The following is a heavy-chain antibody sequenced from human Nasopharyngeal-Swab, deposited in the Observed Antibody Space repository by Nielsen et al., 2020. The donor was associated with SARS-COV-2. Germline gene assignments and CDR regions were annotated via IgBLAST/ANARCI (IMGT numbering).Heavy chain of an antibody. V-gene: IGHV1-69*10. D-gene: IGHD2-2*01. CDR3: AREDIGVVPVAMGYNWFDP. Sequence: SVKVSCKASGGTFPTFGISWVRQTPGQGLEWMGGIIPMVGITNYAPRFQGRVTMTADKSTSTAYMELSSLRSDDTAMYYCAREDIGVVPVAMGYNWFDPWGQGTLVTVSS. CDR1: GGTFPTFG. CDR2: IIPMVGIT. J-gene: IGHJ5*02.